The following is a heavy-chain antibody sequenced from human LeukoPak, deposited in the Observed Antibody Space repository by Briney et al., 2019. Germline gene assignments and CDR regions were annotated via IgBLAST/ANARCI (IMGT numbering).Heavy chain of an antibody. CDR3: ARVFGVVDDY. CDR2: IYSGGST. CDR1: GFTFSSYA. D-gene: IGHD3-3*01. Sequence: GGSLRLSCAASGFTFSSYAMSWVRQAPGKGLEWVSVIYSGGSTYYADSVKGRFTISRDNSKNTLYLQMNSLRAEDTAVYYCARVFGVVDDYWGQGTLVTVSS. V-gene: IGHV3-53*01. J-gene: IGHJ4*02.